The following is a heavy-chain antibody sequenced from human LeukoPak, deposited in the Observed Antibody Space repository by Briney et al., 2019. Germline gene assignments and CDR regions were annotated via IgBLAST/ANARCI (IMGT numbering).Heavy chain of an antibody. CDR1: GYTFTSYD. V-gene: IGHV1-8*03. CDR3: ARAPHRNLLLNYDYVFDY. Sequence: GASVKVSCKASGYTFTSYDINWVRQASGQGLEWMGWINPNSGNTDYAQKFQGRVTFTRDTSITTAYMELSNLRSEDTAVYYCARAPHRNLLLNYDYVFDYWGQGTLVTVSS. CDR2: INPNSGNT. D-gene: IGHD3-16*01. J-gene: IGHJ4*02.